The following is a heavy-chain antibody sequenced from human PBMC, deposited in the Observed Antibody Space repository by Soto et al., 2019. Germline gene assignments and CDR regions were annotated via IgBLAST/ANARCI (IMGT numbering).Heavy chain of an antibody. V-gene: IGHV4-4*02. Sequence: PSETVSLTCAVSGGSISSSNWWSWVRQPPGKGLEWIGEIYHSGSTNYNPSLKSRVTISVDKSKNQFSLKLSSVTAADTAVYYCASTYCSSTSCYRPFDYWGQGTLVTVSS. CDR1: GGSISSSNW. CDR3: ASTYCSSTSCYRPFDY. CDR2: IYHSGST. D-gene: IGHD2-2*01. J-gene: IGHJ4*02.